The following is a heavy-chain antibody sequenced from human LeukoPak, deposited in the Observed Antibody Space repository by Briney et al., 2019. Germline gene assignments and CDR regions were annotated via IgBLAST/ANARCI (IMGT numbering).Heavy chain of an antibody. J-gene: IGHJ6*03. CDR1: GYPISSGYY. Sequence: SETLPLTCAVSGYPISSGYYWGWIRQPPRKGLEWIASIYHSGSIYYNPSLKSRVTMTVDTSKNQLSLKLSSVTAADTAVYYWARHQEATILGVALPDVYYYYYMDVWGKGATVTVSS. D-gene: IGHD3-3*01. V-gene: IGHV4-38-2*01. CDR3: ARHQEATILGVALPDVYYYYYMDV. CDR2: IYHSGSI.